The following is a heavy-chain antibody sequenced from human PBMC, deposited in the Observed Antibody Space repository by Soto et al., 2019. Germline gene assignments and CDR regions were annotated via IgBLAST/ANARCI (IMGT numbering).Heavy chain of an antibody. CDR3: ATSYGSGYRAFDY. CDR2: INPILSMS. D-gene: IGHD3-10*01. CDR1: CDTFAFYS. J-gene: IGHJ4*02. Sequence: QVQLVQSGAEVKRPGSSVKVSCKASCDTFAFYSINWVRQAPGLGLEWMGRINPILSMSNYAQRFQGRVTMTADKSTSTAYMVLNSLRSEDTAMYYCATSYGSGYRAFDYWGQGALVTVSS. V-gene: IGHV1-69*02.